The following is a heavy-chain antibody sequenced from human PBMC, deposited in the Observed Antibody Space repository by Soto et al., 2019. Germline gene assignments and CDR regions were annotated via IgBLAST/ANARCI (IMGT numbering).Heavy chain of an antibody. J-gene: IGHJ6*03. Sequence: EVQLAESGGGLAQPGGSLRLSCAASGFTLSGYAMDWVRQAPGKGLGYVSGISSNGVGTYYANSVQGRFTISRDNSKNTVYLQMGSLSPDDMAVYYCARRARPNFYYMAVWGKGTTVTVSS. V-gene: IGHV3-64*01. CDR1: GFTLSGYA. CDR2: ISSNGVGT. CDR3: ARRARPNFYYMAV. D-gene: IGHD6-6*01.